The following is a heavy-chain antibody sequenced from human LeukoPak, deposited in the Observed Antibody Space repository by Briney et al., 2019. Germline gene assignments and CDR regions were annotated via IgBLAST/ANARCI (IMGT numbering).Heavy chain of an antibody. D-gene: IGHD3-22*01. CDR2: ISSSSSTI. CDR3: ARDHDNYYDSSGADFDY. Sequence: GGSLRLSCAASGFTFSSYSMNWVRQAPGKGLEWVSYISSSSSTIYYADSVKGRFTISRDNAKNSLYLQVNSLRAEDTAVYYCARDHDNYYDSSGADFDYWGQGTLVTVSS. J-gene: IGHJ4*02. CDR1: GFTFSSYS. V-gene: IGHV3-48*01.